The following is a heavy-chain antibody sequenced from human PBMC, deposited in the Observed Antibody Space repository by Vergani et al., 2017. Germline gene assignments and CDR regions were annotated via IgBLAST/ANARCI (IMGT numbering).Heavy chain of an antibody. CDR1: GFTFSSYA. CDR2: ISGSGGNT. J-gene: IGHJ6*02. V-gene: IGHV3-23*01. Sequence: EVQRLESGGNLIQPGGSLRLSCGASGFTFSSYAMTWVRLAPGKGLQWVSAISGSGGNTFYTDSVKGRFTISRDNSQDTLYLQMNSLRVEDTAIYYCAKARDPNCKGGNCYSYYYGLDLWGQGATVTVSS. CDR3: AKARDPNCKGGNCYSYYYGLDL. D-gene: IGHD2-21*01.